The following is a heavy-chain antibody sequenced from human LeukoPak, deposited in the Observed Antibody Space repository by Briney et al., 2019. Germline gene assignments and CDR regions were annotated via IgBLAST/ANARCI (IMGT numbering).Heavy chain of an antibody. J-gene: IGHJ4*02. D-gene: IGHD1-26*01. CDR2: IYISGNT. V-gene: IGHV3-53*01. Sequence: PGGSLRLSCAASGFPVSSYYMSWVRQAPGKGLEWVSNIYISGNTYYADSVKGRFTISRDKSKNTLDLQMNSLRVEDTAVYYCAREKFELLGTLDYWGQGTLVTVSS. CDR3: AREKFELLGTLDY. CDR1: GFPVSSYY.